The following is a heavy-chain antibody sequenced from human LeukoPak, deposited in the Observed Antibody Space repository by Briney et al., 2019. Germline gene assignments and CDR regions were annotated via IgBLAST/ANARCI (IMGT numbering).Heavy chain of an antibody. Sequence: GGSLRLSCAASGFTFSSYIMNWVRQAPGKGLEWVSSISSDSSYIYYADSAKGRFTISRDNAKNSLYLQMNSLRADDTAVYYCARGSVGGGNYFDYWGQGTLVTVSS. V-gene: IGHV3-21*01. D-gene: IGHD3-16*01. CDR2: ISSDSSYI. J-gene: IGHJ4*02. CDR3: ARGSVGGGNYFDY. CDR1: GFTFSSYI.